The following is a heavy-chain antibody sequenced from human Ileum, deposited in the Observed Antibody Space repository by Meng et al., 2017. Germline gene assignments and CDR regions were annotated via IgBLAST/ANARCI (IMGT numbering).Heavy chain of an antibody. J-gene: IGHJ4*02. CDR3: ARDRDSSGYCPY. CDR2: IYYSGST. V-gene: IGHV4-30-4*01. CDR1: GGSISSGDYY. D-gene: IGHD3-22*01. Sequence: QVQLQESGPGLGKPSQTLTRNCTVSGGSISSGDYYWSWIRQPPGKGLEWIGYIYYSGSTYYNPSLKSRLTISVDTSKNQFSLKLSSVTAADTAVYYCARDRDSSGYCPYWGQGTLVTVSS.